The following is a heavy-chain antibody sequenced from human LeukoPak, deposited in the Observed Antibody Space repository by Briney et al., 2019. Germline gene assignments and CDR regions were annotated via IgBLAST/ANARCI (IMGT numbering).Heavy chain of an antibody. CDR1: GFTFSDYY. CDR3: ARGWLLADS. V-gene: IGHV3-11*04. CDR2: ISSSGSTI. D-gene: IGHD5-12*01. J-gene: IGHJ5*01. Sequence: PGGSLRLSCAASGFTFSDYYMSWIRKAPGKGLEWVSYISSSGSTIYYADSVKGRFTISRDSAKNSLYLQMDSLRGDDTAVYYCARGWLLADSWGQGTLVTVSS.